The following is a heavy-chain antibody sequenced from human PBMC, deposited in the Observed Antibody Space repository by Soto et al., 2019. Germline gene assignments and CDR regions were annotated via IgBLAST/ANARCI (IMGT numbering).Heavy chain of an antibody. CDR1: GNSFTSYW. Sequence: PXDSLKVTCQCSGNSFTSYWIGWVRQMPGKGLEWMGIIYPGDSDTRYSPSFQGQVTISADKSISTAYLQWSSLKASDTAMYYCARHLPPYNRNYPSYYYYGMDVCGQRTTVTVSS. J-gene: IGHJ6*02. CDR2: IYPGDSDT. D-gene: IGHD1-7*01. CDR3: ARHLPPYNRNYPSYYYYGMDV. V-gene: IGHV5-51*01.